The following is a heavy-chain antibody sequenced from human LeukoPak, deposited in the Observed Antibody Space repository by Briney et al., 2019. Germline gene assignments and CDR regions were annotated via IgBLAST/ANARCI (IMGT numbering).Heavy chain of an antibody. CDR1: GYTFTSYD. D-gene: IGHD2-15*01. CDR3: ARGRFDIGWFDP. Sequence: ASVKVSCKASGYTFTSYDINWVRQATGQGLEWMGWMNPNSGNTGYAQKFQGRVTMTRNTSISTAYMELSSLRSEDTAVYYCARGRFDIGWFDPWGQGTLVTVSS. CDR2: MNPNSGNT. V-gene: IGHV1-8*01. J-gene: IGHJ5*02.